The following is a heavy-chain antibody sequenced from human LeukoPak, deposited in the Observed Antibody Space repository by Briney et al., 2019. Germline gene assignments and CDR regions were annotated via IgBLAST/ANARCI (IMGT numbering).Heavy chain of an antibody. J-gene: IGHJ4*02. CDR1: GGTLSSYA. CDR2: IIPIFGTA. CDR3: ARDSKRRSSSSGPFDY. V-gene: IGHV1-69*05. D-gene: IGHD6-6*01. Sequence: SVKVSCKASGGTLSSYAISWVRQAPGQGLEWMGGIIPIFGTANYAQKFQGRVTITTDESTSTAYMELSSLRSEDTAVYYCARDSKRRSSSSGPFDYWGQGTLVTVSS.